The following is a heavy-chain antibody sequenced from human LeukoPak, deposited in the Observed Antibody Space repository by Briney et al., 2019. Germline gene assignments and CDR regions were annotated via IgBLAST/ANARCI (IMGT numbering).Heavy chain of an antibody. D-gene: IGHD1-26*01. V-gene: IGHV3-74*01. CDR1: GFTFSSYG. J-gene: IGHJ4*02. CDR3: ARELGATFDN. Sequence: PGRSLRLSCAASGFTFSSYGLHWVRQAPGKGLVWVSRIVSDGTSASYADFVEGRFIMSRDNAKNTLYLQLSSLRVEDTAVYYCARELGATFDNWGQGTLVTVSS. CDR2: IVSDGTSA.